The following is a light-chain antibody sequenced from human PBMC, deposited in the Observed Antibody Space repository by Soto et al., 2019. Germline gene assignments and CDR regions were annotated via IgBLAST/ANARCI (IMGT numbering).Light chain of an antibody. J-gene: IGKJ1*01. V-gene: IGKV3-11*01. CDR1: QSVSSS. CDR3: QQYGRSPTT. Sequence: EIVLTQSPATLSLSPVERATLSCRASQSVSSSLAWYQQTPGQAPRLLIFDASTRATGIPARFSGSGSETDFTLTISSLEPEDFAVYYCQQYGRSPTTFGQGTKVDIK. CDR2: DAS.